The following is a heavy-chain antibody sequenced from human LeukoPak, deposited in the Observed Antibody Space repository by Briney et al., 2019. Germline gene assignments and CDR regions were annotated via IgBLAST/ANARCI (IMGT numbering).Heavy chain of an antibody. D-gene: IGHD6-13*01. V-gene: IGHV3-11*01. J-gene: IGHJ3*02. CDR3: ARWDFSSSWSLDSLDAFDI. Sequence: PGGSLRLSCAASGFTFSDYYMSWIRQAPGKGLEWVSYISSSGSTIYYADSVKGRFTISRDNAKNSLYLQMNSQRAEDTAVYYCARWDFSSSWSLDSLDAFDIWGQGTMVTVSS. CDR1: GFTFSDYY. CDR2: ISSSGSTI.